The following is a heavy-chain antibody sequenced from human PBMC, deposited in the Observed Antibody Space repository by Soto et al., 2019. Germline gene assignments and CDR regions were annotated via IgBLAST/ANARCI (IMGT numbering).Heavy chain of an antibody. Sequence: SVKVSCKASGGTFSSYAISWVRQAPGQGLEWMGGIIPIFGTANYAQKFQGRVTITADESTSTAYMELSSLRSEDTAVYYCASGPYYYYGMDVWGQGTTVTVSS. V-gene: IGHV1-69*13. J-gene: IGHJ6*02. CDR1: GGTFSSYA. CDR3: ASGPYYYYGMDV. CDR2: IIPIFGTA.